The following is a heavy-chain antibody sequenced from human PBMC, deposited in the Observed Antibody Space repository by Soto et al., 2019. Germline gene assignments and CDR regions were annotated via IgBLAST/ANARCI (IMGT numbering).Heavy chain of an antibody. D-gene: IGHD2-21*01. CDR2: IYSDDIT. CDR3: ASVEI. Sequence: EVQLVESGGGLIQPGGSLRLSCTGSGFSVSNKYMTWVRQAPGKGPEWVSVIYSDDITNYADSVKGRFTIFRDNSKNTVYLQMTSLRAEDTAVYYCASVEIWGQGTLVTVSS. V-gene: IGHV3-53*01. CDR1: GFSVSNKY. J-gene: IGHJ1*01.